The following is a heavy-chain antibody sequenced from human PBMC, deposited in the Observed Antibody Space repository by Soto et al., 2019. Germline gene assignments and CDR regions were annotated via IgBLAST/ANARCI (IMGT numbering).Heavy chain of an antibody. D-gene: IGHD5-12*01. J-gene: IGHJ4*02. CDR1: GGSFSGYY. CDR2: INHSGST. Sequence: QVQLEQWGAGLLKPSETLSLTCAVYGGSFSGYYWSWIRQPPGKGLEWTGEINHSGSTNYNPSLKILVTLAVSTSNNQFSLNLYSVTAADTAVYYCARGRWLRQSFDYWGQGTLVTVSS. V-gene: IGHV4-34*02. CDR3: ARGRWLRQSFDY.